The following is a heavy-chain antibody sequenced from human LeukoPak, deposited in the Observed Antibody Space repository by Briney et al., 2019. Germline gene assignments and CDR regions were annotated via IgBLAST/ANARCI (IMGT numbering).Heavy chain of an antibody. J-gene: IGHJ4*02. V-gene: IGHV3-30*04. CDR1: GFRFDDYA. D-gene: IGHD6-19*01. Sequence: GGSLRLSCAASGFRFDDYAMHWVRQAPGKGLEWVAGISIGGDNKPSADPVKGRLTISRDDSENTLFLQMNSLRVEDTAVYYCAREGGGSGRCPYFDSWGQGILVTVSS. CDR3: AREGGGSGRCPYFDS. CDR2: ISIGGDNK.